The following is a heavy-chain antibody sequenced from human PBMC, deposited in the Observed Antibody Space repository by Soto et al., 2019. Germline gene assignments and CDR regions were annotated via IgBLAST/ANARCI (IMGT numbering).Heavy chain of an antibody. V-gene: IGHV4-39*01. CDR2: IYYSGST. CDR3: ERKPMTGSQSGAFDI. D-gene: IGHD3-9*01. Sequence: SETLSLTCTVSGGSISSSNYYRGWIRQPPGKGLEWIGSIYYSGSTYYNSSLKSRVTISVDTSRNQFSLKLTSVTAADTAVYYCERKPMTGSQSGAFDIWGQGTMVTVSS. CDR1: GGSISSSNYY. J-gene: IGHJ3*02.